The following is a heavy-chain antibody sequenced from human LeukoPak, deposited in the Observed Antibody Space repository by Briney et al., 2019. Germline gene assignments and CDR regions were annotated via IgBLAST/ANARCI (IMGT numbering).Heavy chain of an antibody. Sequence: TGGSLRLSCAASGFTFDDYAMHWVRQAPGKGLEWVSGISWNSGSIGYADSVKGRFTISRDNAKNSLYLQMNSLRAEYTAVYYCAKGQTFWGQGTLVTVSS. CDR3: AKGQTF. CDR2: ISWNSGSI. V-gene: IGHV3-9*01. CDR1: GFTFDDYA. J-gene: IGHJ4*02.